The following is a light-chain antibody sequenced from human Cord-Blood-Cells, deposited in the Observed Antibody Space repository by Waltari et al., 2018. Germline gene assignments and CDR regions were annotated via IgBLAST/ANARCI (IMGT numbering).Light chain of an antibody. CDR3: SSYTSSSTYVV. CDR2: DVS. CDR1: SSAVGGYNY. V-gene: IGLV2-14*01. Sequence: QSALTQPASVSGAPGQSITIPCTGTSSAVGGYNYVSWYQQHPAKAPKLMIYDVSKRPSGVSNRFSGSKSGNTASLTISGLQAEDEADYYCSSYTSSSTYVVFGGGTKLTVL. J-gene: IGLJ2*01.